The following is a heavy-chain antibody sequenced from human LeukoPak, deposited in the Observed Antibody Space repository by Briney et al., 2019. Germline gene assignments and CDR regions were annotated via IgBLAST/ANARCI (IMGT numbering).Heavy chain of an antibody. Sequence: SETLSLTCTVSGDTFSSYYWSWIRQPPGKGLEWIGSIYYSGSTYYNPSLKSRVTISVDTSKNQFSLKLSSVTAADTAVYYCARGDRYSPGFDYYYYYYMDVWGKGTTVTVSS. CDR1: GDTFSSYY. J-gene: IGHJ6*03. CDR2: IYYSGST. CDR3: ARGDRYSPGFDYYYYYYMDV. D-gene: IGHD5-18*01. V-gene: IGHV4-59*08.